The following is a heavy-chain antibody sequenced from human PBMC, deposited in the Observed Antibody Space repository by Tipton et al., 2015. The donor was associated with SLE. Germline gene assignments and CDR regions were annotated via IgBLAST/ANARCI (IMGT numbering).Heavy chain of an antibody. CDR2: IYYSGST. CDR3: AREDSSGANDFDY. Sequence: LRLSCAVYGGSFSGYYWMWVRQPPGKGLEWIGYIYYSGSTYYNPSLKSRVTISVDTSKNQFSLKLSSVTAADTAVYYCAREDSSGANDFDYWGQGTLVTVSS. CDR1: GGSFSGYY. D-gene: IGHD3-22*01. J-gene: IGHJ4*02. V-gene: IGHV4-30-4*01.